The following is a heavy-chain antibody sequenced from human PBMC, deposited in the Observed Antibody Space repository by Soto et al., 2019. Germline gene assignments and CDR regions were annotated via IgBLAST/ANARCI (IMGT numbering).Heavy chain of an antibody. J-gene: IGHJ6*02. CDR3: AREGVAPYYYYGMDV. V-gene: IGHV1-18*01. CDR1: GYSLTRSG. Sequence: SVKGSCKGAGYSLTRSGVSWGRLAPGQGLEWMGWISTYNGDTNYAQTFQGRVTMTTDTSTSTVHMEVRSLRSDDTAVYYCAREGVAPYYYYGMDVWGQGTPVTVSS. CDR2: ISTYNGDT. D-gene: IGHD5-12*01.